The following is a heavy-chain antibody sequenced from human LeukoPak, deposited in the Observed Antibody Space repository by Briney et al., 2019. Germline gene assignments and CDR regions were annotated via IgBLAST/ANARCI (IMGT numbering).Heavy chain of an antibody. J-gene: IGHJ2*01. CDR2: ISAYNGNT. CDR1: GYTFTSYG. CDR3: AGDHSKIQLWLRPWYFDL. V-gene: IGHV1-18*01. D-gene: IGHD5-18*01. Sequence: ASVKVSCKASGYTFTSYGISWVRQAPGQGLEWMGWISAYNGNTNYAQKLQGRVTMTTDTSTSTAYMELRSLRSDDTAVYYCAGDHSKIQLWLRPWYFDLWGRGTLVTVSS.